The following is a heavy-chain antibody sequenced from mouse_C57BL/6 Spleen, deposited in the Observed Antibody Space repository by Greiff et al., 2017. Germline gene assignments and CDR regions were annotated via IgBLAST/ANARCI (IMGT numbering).Heavy chain of an antibody. J-gene: IGHJ3*01. CDR2: INPNNGGT. Sequence: VQLKESGPELVKPGASVKMSCKASGYTFTDYNMHWVKQSHGKSLEWIGYINPNNGGTSYNQKFKGKATLTVNKSSSTAYMELRSLTSEDSAVYYWAYDDLGAWFADWGQGTLVTVSA. V-gene: IGHV1-22*01. CDR1: GYTFTDYN. CDR3: AYDDLGAWFAD. D-gene: IGHD2-3*01.